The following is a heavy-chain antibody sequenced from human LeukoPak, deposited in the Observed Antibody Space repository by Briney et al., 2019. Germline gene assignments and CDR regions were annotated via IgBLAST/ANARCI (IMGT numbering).Heavy chain of an antibody. CDR3: ARERPSSGSYDV. Sequence: GGSLRLSCAASGFTFSSYWMHWVRQAPGKGLVWVSRVKSDGSSTNYADSVKGRFTVSRDNAKNTLILQMNSLRAEDTALYYCARERPSSGSYDVWGQGTTVTVSS. V-gene: IGHV3-74*01. CDR1: GFTFSSYW. J-gene: IGHJ6*02. CDR2: VKSDGSST. D-gene: IGHD1-26*01.